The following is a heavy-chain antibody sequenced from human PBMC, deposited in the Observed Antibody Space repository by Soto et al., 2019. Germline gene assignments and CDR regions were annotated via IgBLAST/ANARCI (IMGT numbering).Heavy chain of an antibody. CDR3: ARWSYLDY. V-gene: IGHV3-23*01. J-gene: IGHJ4*02. CDR1: GFSFGSYA. D-gene: IGHD3-3*01. CDR2: ISGSDGKT. Sequence: GGSMRLSCAASGFSFGSYALSWVRQAPGKGLEWVSTISGSDGKTFYADSVKGRFSISRDTSQSTLYLQMNSLRADDTAMYYCARWSYLDYWGQGARVTVSS.